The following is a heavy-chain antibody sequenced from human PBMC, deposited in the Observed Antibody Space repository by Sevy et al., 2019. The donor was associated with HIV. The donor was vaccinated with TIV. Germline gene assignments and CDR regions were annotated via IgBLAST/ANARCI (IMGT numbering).Heavy chain of an antibody. CDR3: ARVPVSGSYYPYYYYYGMDV. D-gene: IGHD1-26*01. CDR1: GFTFSDHY. CDR2: TRNKANSYTT. J-gene: IGHJ6*02. Sequence: GGSLRLSCAASGFTFSDHYMDWVRQAPGKGLEWVGRTRNKANSYTTEYAASRKVRFTISKVDLRNSLYLQMNSLKTEDTAVYYCARVPVSGSYYPYYYYYGMDVWGQGTTVTVSS. V-gene: IGHV3-72*01.